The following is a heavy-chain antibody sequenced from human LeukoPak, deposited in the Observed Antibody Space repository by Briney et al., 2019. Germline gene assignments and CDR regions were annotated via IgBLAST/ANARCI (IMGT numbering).Heavy chain of an antibody. CDR1: GGSISSYY. V-gene: IGHV4-59*01. D-gene: IGHD3-16*01. Sequence: SETLSLTCTVPGGSISSYYWSWIRQPPGKGLEWIGYIYYGGSTNYNPSLKSRVTISVDTSKNQFSLKLSSVTAADTAVYYCARGRGRLPEGYYFDYWGQGTLVTVSS. J-gene: IGHJ4*02. CDR3: ARGRGRLPEGYYFDY. CDR2: IYYGGST.